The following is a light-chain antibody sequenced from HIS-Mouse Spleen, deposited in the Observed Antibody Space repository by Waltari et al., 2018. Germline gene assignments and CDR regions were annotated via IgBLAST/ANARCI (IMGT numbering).Light chain of an antibody. CDR1: SSGVGSYNL. Sequence: QSALTQPASVSGSPGQSITISCTGTSSGVGSYNLVSWYQQHTGKAPKLMIYEGSKRPSGVSNRFSGSKSGNTASLTISGLQAEDEADYYCCSYAGSSTWVFGGGTKLTVL. J-gene: IGLJ3*02. CDR2: EGS. V-gene: IGLV2-23*01. CDR3: CSYAGSSTWV.